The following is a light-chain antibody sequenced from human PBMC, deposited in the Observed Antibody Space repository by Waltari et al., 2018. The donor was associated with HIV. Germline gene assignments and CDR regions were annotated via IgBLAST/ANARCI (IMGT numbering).Light chain of an antibody. V-gene: IGKV3-20*01. CDR1: ESVTGTY. Sequence: ESVLTQSPGIVSLSPGEGVTLSCKASESVTGTYLAWYQQKPGEAPRVVMFDVSPRATGLPDRFSASGSATEFTLNITKLEPEDFAVYYCQQYASAPYTFGQGTKVELK. CDR2: DVS. CDR3: QQYASAPYT. J-gene: IGKJ2*01.